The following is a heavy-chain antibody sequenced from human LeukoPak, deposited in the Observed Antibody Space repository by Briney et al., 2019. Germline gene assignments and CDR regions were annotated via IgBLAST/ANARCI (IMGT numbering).Heavy chain of an antibody. Sequence: GGSLRLSCAASGFIFSSYAMSWVRQAPGKGLEWVSGISGSADITDYADSVKGRFTISRDNAKNTLYLQMNSLRAEDTAVYYCARGGYCSGGSCYSSLTTFDMWGQGTMVTVSS. V-gene: IGHV3-23*01. CDR1: GFIFSSYA. D-gene: IGHD2-15*01. CDR3: ARGGYCSGGSCYSSLTTFDM. J-gene: IGHJ3*02. CDR2: ISGSADIT.